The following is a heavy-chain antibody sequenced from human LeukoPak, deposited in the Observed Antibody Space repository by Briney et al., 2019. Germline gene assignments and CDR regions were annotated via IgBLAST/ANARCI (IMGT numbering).Heavy chain of an antibody. V-gene: IGHV1-46*01. J-gene: IGHJ5*02. CDR1: GYTFTSYY. CDR3: ARGAGPSYCGGDCLAFDP. CDR2: INPSGGST. D-gene: IGHD2-21*02. Sequence: GASVKVSCKASGYTFTSYYMHWVRQAPGQGLEWMGIINPSGGSTSYAQKFQGRVTMTRDMSTSTVYMELSSLRSEDTAVYYCARGAGPSYCGGDCLAFDPWGQGTLVIVSS.